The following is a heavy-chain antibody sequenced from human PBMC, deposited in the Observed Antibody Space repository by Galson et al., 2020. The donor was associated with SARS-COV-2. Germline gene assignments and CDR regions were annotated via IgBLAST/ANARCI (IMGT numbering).Heavy chain of an antibody. V-gene: IGHV4-59*08. CDR3: ARWNYDSLTGYADFDY. CDR2: IDYSGST. Sequence: ASETLSLTCTVAGGSISRYYWTWIRQPPGNGLEWIGYIDYSGSTYYNPSLKSRVTISRDTSKNQFSLKLTSVTAADTAVYFCARWNYDSLTGYADFDYWGQGALVTVSS. D-gene: IGHD3-9*01. CDR1: GGSISRYY. J-gene: IGHJ4*02.